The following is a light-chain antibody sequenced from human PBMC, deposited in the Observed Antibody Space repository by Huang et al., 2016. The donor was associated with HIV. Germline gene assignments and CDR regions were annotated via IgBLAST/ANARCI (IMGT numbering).Light chain of an antibody. CDR1: QSVSNL. CDR3: QQRTSWPLT. V-gene: IGKV3-11*01. J-gene: IGKJ4*01. Sequence: EIVLTQSPATLSLSPGERATLSCRASQSVSNLLAWYQQKPGQAPRLLIADASNRATGIPARFSGSGSGTDFTLTISSLEPEDFALYYCQQRTSWPLTFGGGTKVEIK. CDR2: DAS.